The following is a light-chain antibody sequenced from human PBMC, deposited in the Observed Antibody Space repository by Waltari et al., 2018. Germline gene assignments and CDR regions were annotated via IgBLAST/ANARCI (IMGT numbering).Light chain of an antibody. Sequence: QSALTQPASVSGSPGQSATISCTGTSNDVGRSNFFSWYQQHPGKAPKLIIHDATERPSGVSDRSSGSKAANGASLTGSGLQAEDEAHYYCCAYAGKVVGGGTRLTVL. CDR1: SNDVGRSNF. V-gene: IGLV2-23*01. CDR3: CAYAGKV. CDR2: DAT. J-gene: IGLJ3*02.